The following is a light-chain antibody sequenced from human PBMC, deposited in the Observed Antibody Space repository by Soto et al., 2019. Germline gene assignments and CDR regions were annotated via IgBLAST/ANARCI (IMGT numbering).Light chain of an antibody. CDR3: HQSSNCRPAIT. CDR1: TSVPRN. Sequence: IVFIQSPTSLSLSPVVRGTLSRRASTSVPRNLAWYQQRPGQAPTPVIYDASSRDIGIPDRFSGSGSGTDLILTISSLEPEAFAVSSCHQSSNCRPAITFGQGTRLEIK. CDR2: DAS. V-gene: IGKV3-11*01. J-gene: IGKJ5*01.